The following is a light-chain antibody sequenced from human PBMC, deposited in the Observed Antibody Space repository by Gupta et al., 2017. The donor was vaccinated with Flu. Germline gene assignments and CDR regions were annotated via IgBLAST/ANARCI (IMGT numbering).Light chain of an antibody. CDR1: QSVASSD. V-gene: IGKV3-20*01. CDR2: GTS. J-gene: IGKJ4*01. Sequence: EIVLTQSTSTLSLSAGAGATLSCRASQSVASSDLAWYQQRPGQAPRLLIYGTSSRATGIPDRFSGSGSGTDFTLTISRLGPEDFAVYYCQQYGTSPLTFGGGTKVEIK. CDR3: QQYGTSPLT.